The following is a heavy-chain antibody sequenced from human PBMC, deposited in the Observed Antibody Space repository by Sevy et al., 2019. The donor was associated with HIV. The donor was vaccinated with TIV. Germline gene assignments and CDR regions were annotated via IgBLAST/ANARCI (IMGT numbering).Heavy chain of an antibody. V-gene: IGHV3-30*02. CDR1: GFSFSSYG. Sequence: WGSLRLSCAASGFSFSSYGMHWVRQAPGKGLEWMSYIQYDGSNKDYADSVKGRFTISRDNSKNTLYLQMNSLRVEDTAVFYCVKEGGGGGGDHWGQGTLVTVSS. D-gene: IGHD3-16*01. CDR2: IQYDGSNK. CDR3: VKEGGGGGGDH. J-gene: IGHJ4*02.